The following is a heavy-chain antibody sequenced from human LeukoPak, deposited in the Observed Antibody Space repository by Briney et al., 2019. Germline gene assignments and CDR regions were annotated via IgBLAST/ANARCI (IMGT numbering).Heavy chain of an antibody. V-gene: IGHV3-21*01. CDR2: ISSSSSYI. D-gene: IGHD3-3*01. CDR3: ARVMRYYDFWLGKEGLDY. J-gene: IGHJ4*02. CDR1: GFTFSSYS. Sequence: PGGSLRLSCAASGFTFSSYSMNWVRQAPGKGLEWVSSISSSSSYIYYADSVKGRFTISRDNAKNSLYLQMNSLRAEDTAVYYCARVMRYYDFWLGKEGLDYWGQGTLVTVSS.